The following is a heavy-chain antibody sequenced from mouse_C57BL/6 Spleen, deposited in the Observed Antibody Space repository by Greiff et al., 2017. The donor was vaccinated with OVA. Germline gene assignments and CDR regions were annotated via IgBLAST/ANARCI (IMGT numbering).Heavy chain of an antibody. CDR3: ARSHYDYDAAY. CDR2: IHPNSGCT. CDR1: GYTFTSYW. J-gene: IGHJ3*01. V-gene: IGHV1-64*01. D-gene: IGHD2-4*01. Sequence: VQLQQPGAELVKPGASVKLSCKASGYTFTSYWMYWVKQRPGQGLEWIGMIHPNSGCTNYNDKVKGKVTLTVDKSSNTAYMQLSSLTSEDTAVYYCARSHYDYDAAYWGQGTLVTVSA.